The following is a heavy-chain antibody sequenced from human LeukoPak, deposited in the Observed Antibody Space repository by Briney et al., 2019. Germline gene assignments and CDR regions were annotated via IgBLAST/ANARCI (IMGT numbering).Heavy chain of an antibody. Sequence: KASETLSLTCTVSGGSITNYYWSWIRQPPGQGLECIGFIFYSGSTNYNPSLKSRVTISIDTSKNQFSLKLSSMTATDTAAYYCARDAGLPGTITFDPWGQGTLVTVSS. V-gene: IGHV4-59*01. J-gene: IGHJ5*02. CDR1: GGSITNYY. CDR2: IFYSGST. D-gene: IGHD3-3*01. CDR3: ARDAGLPGTITFDP.